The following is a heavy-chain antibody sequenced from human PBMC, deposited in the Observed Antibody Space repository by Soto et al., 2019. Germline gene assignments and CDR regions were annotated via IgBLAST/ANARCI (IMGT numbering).Heavy chain of an antibody. D-gene: IGHD5-12*01. CDR1: GGSISSGGYY. J-gene: IGHJ6*02. V-gene: IGHV4-31*03. Sequence: KPSETLSLTCTVSGGSISSGGYYWSWIRQHPGKGLEWIGYIYYSGSTYYNPSLKSRVTISVDTSKNQFSLKLSSVTAADTAVYYCARDRSRGIRATDYYYGMDVWGQGTTVTVSS. CDR3: ARDRSRGIRATDYYYGMDV. CDR2: IYYSGST.